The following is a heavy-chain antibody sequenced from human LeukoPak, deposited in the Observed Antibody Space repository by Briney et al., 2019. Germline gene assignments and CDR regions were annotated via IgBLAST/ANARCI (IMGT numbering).Heavy chain of an antibody. V-gene: IGHV1-8*01. D-gene: IGHD5-18*01. Sequence: ASVKVSCKASGYTFTSYDINWVRQATGQRLEWMGWMNPNSGNTGYAQKFQGRVTMTRNTSISTAYMELSSLRSEDTAVYYCARGTAMSDVGWFDPWGQGTLVTVSS. CDR1: GYTFTSYD. J-gene: IGHJ5*02. CDR2: MNPNSGNT. CDR3: ARGTAMSDVGWFDP.